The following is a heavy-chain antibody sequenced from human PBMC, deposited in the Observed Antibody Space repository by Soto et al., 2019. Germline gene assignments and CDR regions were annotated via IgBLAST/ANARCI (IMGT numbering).Heavy chain of an antibody. Sequence: GGSLRLSCAASGFTFSSYSMNWVRQAPGKGLEWVSYISSSSTIYYADSVKGRFTISRDNAKNSLYLQMNSLRAEDTAVYYCARATTTVTSTDVNFDYWGQGTLVTVSS. CDR1: GFTFSSYS. D-gene: IGHD4-17*01. V-gene: IGHV3-48*01. CDR2: ISSSSTI. CDR3: ARATTTVTSTDVNFDY. J-gene: IGHJ4*02.